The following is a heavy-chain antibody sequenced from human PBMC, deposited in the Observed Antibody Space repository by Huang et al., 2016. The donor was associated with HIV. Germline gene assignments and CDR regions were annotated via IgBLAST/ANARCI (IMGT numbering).Heavy chain of an antibody. CDR3: ARGPNYYDSSDREAFDI. CDR2: ISHSGSP. CDR1: GGSFSAYQ. J-gene: IGHJ3*02. Sequence: QVQLQQRGAGLLKPSETLSLTCAVYGGSFSAYQWTWIRQPPGKGLEWIGEISHSGSPNDNPSRKSRVTISVDTSKNQFSLKVTSVTAADTAIYYCARGPNYYDSSDREAFDIWGQGTMVTVSS. D-gene: IGHD3-22*01. V-gene: IGHV4-34*01.